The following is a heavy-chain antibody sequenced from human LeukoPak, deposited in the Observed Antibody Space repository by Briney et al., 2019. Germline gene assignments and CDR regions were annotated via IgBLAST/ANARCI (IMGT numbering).Heavy chain of an antibody. CDR2: INPNSGGT. J-gene: IGHJ4*02. CDR3: ARDPGIVVVPAEVDY. D-gene: IGHD2-2*01. Sequence: ASVKVSCKASGYTFSGFYMHWVRQAPGQGLEWMGWINPNSGGTNYARKFQGRVTMTRDTSISTAYMELSRLRSDDTAVYYCARDPGIVVVPAEVDYWGQGTLVTVSS. CDR1: GYTFSGFY. V-gene: IGHV1-2*02.